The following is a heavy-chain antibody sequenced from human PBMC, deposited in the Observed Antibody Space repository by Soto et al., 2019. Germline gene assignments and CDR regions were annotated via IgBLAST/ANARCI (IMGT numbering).Heavy chain of an antibody. J-gene: IGHJ6*03. V-gene: IGHV4-59*01. Sequence: QVQLQESGPGLVKPSETLSLTCTVSGGSISSYYWSWIRQPPGKGLEWIGYIYYSGSTNYNPSLKSRVTISVDTSKNQCSLKLSSVTAADTAVYYCARSYSGYDVYYYYYMDVWGKGTTVTVSS. D-gene: IGHD5-12*01. CDR1: GGSISSYY. CDR3: ARSYSGYDVYYYYYMDV. CDR2: IYYSGST.